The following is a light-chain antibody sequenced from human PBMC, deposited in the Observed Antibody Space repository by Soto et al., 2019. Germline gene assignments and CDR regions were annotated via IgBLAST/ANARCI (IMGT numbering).Light chain of an antibody. CDR3: QQYNSFSSYT. CDR1: HYISIW. J-gene: IGKJ2*01. Sequence: DIQMTQSPSTLSASVGDRVTITCRASHYISIWLAWYQQKPGKAPKLLIYKASSSQSGVPSRFSGSGSGTEFTLTISSLQPDDFATYYCQQYNSFSSYTFGQGTKLEIK. CDR2: KAS. V-gene: IGKV1-5*03.